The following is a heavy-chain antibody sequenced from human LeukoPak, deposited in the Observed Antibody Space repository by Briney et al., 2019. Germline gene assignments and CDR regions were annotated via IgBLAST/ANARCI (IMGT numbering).Heavy chain of an antibody. D-gene: IGHD1-7*01. Sequence: GGSLRLSCAASGFTFSSYGMHWVRQAPGKGLEWVAFIRYDGSNKYYADSVKGRFTISRDNSKNTLYLQMNSLRAEDTAVYYCAKMAYNWNSEPRHMDVWGKGTTVTVSS. CDR2: IRYDGSNK. CDR3: AKMAYNWNSEPRHMDV. V-gene: IGHV3-30*02. J-gene: IGHJ6*03. CDR1: GFTFSSYG.